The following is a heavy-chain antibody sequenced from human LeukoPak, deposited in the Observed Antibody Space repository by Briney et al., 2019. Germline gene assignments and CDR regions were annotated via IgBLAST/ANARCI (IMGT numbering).Heavy chain of an antibody. D-gene: IGHD5-24*01. V-gene: IGHV3-21*01. CDR3: ARGRATNYMDV. J-gene: IGHJ6*03. CDR2: ISGSNSYI. CDR1: GFTFSSYS. Sequence: PGGSLRLSCAASGFTFSSYSMNWVRQAPGKGLEWVSSISGSNSYIYYADSMKGRFTISRDNAKNSLYLQMNSLRAEDTAVYYCARGRATNYMDVWGKGTTVTVSS.